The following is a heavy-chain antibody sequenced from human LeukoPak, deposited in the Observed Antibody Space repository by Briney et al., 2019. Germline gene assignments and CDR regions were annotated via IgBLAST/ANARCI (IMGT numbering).Heavy chain of an antibody. D-gene: IGHD1-26*01. CDR1: GFTFSSYA. V-gene: IGHV3-30-3*01. Sequence: GGSLRLSCAASGFTFSSYAMHWVRQAPGKGLEWVAVISYDGSNKYYADSVKGRFTISRDNSKNTLYLQMNSLRAEDTAVYYCARDGDYRGSYYYGYWGQGTLVTVSS. J-gene: IGHJ4*02. CDR3: ARDGDYRGSYYYGY. CDR2: ISYDGSNK.